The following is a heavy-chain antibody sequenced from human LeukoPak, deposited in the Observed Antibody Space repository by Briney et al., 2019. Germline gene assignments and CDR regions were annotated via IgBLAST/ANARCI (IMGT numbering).Heavy chain of an antibody. Sequence: SETLSLTCTVSGGSISSYYWSWIRQPPGRGLEWIGYIYYSGSTNYNPSLKSRVTISVDTSKNQFSLKLSSVTAADTAVYYCARDDSGGFYPYWGQGTLVTVSS. V-gene: IGHV4-59*01. CDR3: ARDDSGGFYPY. J-gene: IGHJ4*02. D-gene: IGHD3-22*01. CDR1: GGSISSYY. CDR2: IYYSGST.